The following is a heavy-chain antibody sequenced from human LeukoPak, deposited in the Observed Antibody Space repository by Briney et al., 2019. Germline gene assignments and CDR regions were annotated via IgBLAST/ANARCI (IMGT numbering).Heavy chain of an antibody. CDR3: TKGRGI. J-gene: IGHJ4*02. V-gene: IGHV4-61*09. CDR1: GGSISSGSYD. D-gene: IGHD3-10*01. CDR2: IYTSGSS. Sequence: PSQTLSLTCTVSGGSISSGSYDWYWIRQPAGKGLGWIGHIYTSGSSNYNPSLKSRVTISVDTSKNQFSLKLTSVTAADTAVYYCTKGRGIWDQGTLVTVSS.